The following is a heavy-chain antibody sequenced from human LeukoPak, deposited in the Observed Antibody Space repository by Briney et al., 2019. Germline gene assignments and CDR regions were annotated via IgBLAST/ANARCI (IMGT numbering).Heavy chain of an antibody. J-gene: IGHJ1*01. CDR1: GGTFSNCV. CDR3: AKDPISSGWYEVYFQH. Sequence: SVKVSCKASGGTFSNCVISWVRQAPGQGLEWMGGIIPVFGTTNYAQRLQGRLTITADESTSTAYMELSSLRSEDTAVYYCAKDPISSGWYEVYFQHWGQGTLVTVSS. CDR2: IIPVFGTT. V-gene: IGHV1-69*01. D-gene: IGHD6-19*01.